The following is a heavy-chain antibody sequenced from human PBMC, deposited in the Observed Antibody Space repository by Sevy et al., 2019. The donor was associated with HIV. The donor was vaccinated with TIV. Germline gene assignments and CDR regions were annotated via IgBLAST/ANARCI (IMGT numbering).Heavy chain of an antibody. J-gene: IGHJ4*02. Sequence: ASVKVSCKASGGTCSSSAISWVRQAPGQGLEWMGGIFPIFATANYAQKLQGRLTITADESTCTAYMELSSLRSDDTAVYYCTSGLAVSVDYWGQGTLVTVSS. CDR1: GGTCSSSA. CDR2: IFPIFATA. V-gene: IGHV1-69*13. CDR3: TSGLAVSVDY. D-gene: IGHD6-19*01.